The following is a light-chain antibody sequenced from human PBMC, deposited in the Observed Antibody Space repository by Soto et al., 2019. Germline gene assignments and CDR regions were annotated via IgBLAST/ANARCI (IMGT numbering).Light chain of an antibody. J-gene: IGKJ1*01. V-gene: IGKV1-5*01. CDR1: QIVSNV. CDR3: QQYSSLPWT. Sequence: ITQSPATLSTYVDNIVTITCRAIQIVSNVLAWFQQKPGRAPKLLIFDISNLASGVPSRFSGSGSGSATEFTLTISSLQPDDSATYYCQQYSSLPWTFCQGTMVDI. CDR2: DIS.